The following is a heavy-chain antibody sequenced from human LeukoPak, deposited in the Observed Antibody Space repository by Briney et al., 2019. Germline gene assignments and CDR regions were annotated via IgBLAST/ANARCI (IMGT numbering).Heavy chain of an antibody. D-gene: IGHD4-17*01. CDR3: ASNPNDYRDFDY. CDR2: ISYDGSNK. J-gene: IGHJ4*02. CDR1: GFTFSSYA. Sequence: GGSLRLSCAASGFTFSSYAMHWVRQAPGKGLEWVAVISYDGSNKYYADSVKGRFTISRDYSKNTLYLQMNSLRAEDTAVYYCASNPNDYRDFDYWGQGTLVTVSS. V-gene: IGHV3-30-3*01.